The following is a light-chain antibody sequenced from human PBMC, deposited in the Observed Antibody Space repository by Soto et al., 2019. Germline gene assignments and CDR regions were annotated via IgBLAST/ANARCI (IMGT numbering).Light chain of an antibody. CDR3: QQYNNWWK. CDR1: QSVSNN. Sequence: EIVLTHSPGTLSLSPWERATLSCRASQSVSNNYLAWYQQKPGQAPRLLIYGASTRATGIPARFSGSGSGTEFTLTISSLQSEDFAVYYCQQYNNWWKFGQGTKVDIK. CDR2: GAS. V-gene: IGKV3-15*01. J-gene: IGKJ1*01.